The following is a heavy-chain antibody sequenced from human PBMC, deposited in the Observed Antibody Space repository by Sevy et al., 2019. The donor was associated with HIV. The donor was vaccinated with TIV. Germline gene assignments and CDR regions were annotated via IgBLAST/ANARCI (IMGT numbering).Heavy chain of an antibody. V-gene: IGHV3-30*18. CDR2: ISYDGSNK. J-gene: IGHJ4*02. CDR1: GFIFSNYG. CDR3: AKDPPNYSSSSFFDY. Sequence: GGSLRLSCAVSGFIFSNYGMHWVRQAPGKGLEWVAVISYDGSNKYYADSVKGRFTISRDNSKNTLYLQMNSLRAEDTAVYYCAKDPPNYSSSSFFDYWGQGTLVTVSS. D-gene: IGHD6-6*01.